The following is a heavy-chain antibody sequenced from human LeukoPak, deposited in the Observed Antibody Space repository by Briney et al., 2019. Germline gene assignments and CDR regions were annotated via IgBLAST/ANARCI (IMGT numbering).Heavy chain of an antibody. D-gene: IGHD3-3*01. CDR3: ARHSRVVDAFDI. J-gene: IGHJ3*02. Sequence: SETLSLTCTVSGGSISSSSYYWGWIRQPPGKGLEWFGRIYYSGRIYYIPALTSRVTISVDTSKHQFSLKLRSVTAADTAVYYCARHSRVVDAFDIWGQGTMVTVSS. CDR2: IYYSGRI. CDR1: GGSISSSSYY. V-gene: IGHV4-39*01.